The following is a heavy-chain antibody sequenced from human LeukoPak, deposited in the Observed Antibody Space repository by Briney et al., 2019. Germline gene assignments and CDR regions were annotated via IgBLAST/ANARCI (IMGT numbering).Heavy chain of an antibody. CDR2: ISGSGGST. D-gene: IGHD3-10*01. J-gene: IGHJ6*02. CDR3: AKDGSGSYYSFYYYYYGMGV. V-gene: IGHV3-23*01. Sequence: PGGSLRLSCAASGFTFSSYAMSWVRQAPGKGLEWVSAISGSGGSTYYADSVKGRFTISRDNSKNTLYLQMNSLRAEDTAVYYCAKDGSGSYYSFYYYYYGMGVWGQGTTVTVSS. CDR1: GFTFSSYA.